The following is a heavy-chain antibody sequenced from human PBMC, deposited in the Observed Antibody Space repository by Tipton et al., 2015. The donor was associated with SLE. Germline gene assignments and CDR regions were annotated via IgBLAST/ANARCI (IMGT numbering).Heavy chain of an antibody. CDR2: TSYSGST. CDR3: ARLEGDGYKWYFDY. J-gene: IGHJ4*02. V-gene: IGHV4-59*08. CDR1: DDSIRDYY. D-gene: IGHD5-24*01. Sequence: TLSLTCSVSDDSIRDYYFSWIRQPPGNKLEWIGYTSYSGSTRYNPSLESRVTISLDTSKNQFSLKLSSVTAADTAVYYCARLEGDGYKWYFDYWGQGTLVTVST.